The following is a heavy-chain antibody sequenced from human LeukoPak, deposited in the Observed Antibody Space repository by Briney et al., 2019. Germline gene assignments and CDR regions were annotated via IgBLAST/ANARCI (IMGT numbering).Heavy chain of an antibody. CDR1: GYTFTAYI. D-gene: IGHD2-21*02. CDR3: ARDDALTAMWELDS. Sequence: ASVKVSCKASGYTFTAYIMHWVRQAPGQGLEYMGWINSKSGGTNYAQKFGGRVTMTRDTSINTAYMELSRLGFDDTAVYYCARDDALTAMWELDSWGQGTLVTVSS. V-gene: IGHV1-2*02. J-gene: IGHJ5*01. CDR2: INSKSGGT.